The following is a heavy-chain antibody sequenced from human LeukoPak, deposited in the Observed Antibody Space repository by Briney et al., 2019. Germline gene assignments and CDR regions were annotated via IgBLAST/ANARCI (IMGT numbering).Heavy chain of an antibody. CDR1: GGSISSSTYY. Sequence: PSETLSLTCAVSGGSISSSTYYWGWIRQPPGKGLEWIGSIYYSGRTYYNPSLKSRVTISVDTSKNQFSLKLSSVTAADTAVYYCATFEGLGGELNSDYWGQGTLVTVSS. J-gene: IGHJ4*02. CDR2: IYYSGRT. D-gene: IGHD1-26*01. V-gene: IGHV4-39*07. CDR3: ATFEGLGGELNSDY.